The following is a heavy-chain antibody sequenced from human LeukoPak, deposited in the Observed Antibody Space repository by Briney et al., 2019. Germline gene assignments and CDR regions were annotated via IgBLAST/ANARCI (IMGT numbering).Heavy chain of an antibody. V-gene: IGHV3-7*01. D-gene: IGHD3-3*01. CDR1: GFTFSSYW. Sequence: GGSLRLSCAASGFTFSSYWMSWVRQAPGKGLEWVANIKQDGSEKYYVDSVKGRFTISRDNAKNSLYLQMNSLRAEDTAVYYCARARLRFLEWSYHRYGMDVWGQGTTVTVS. CDR3: ARARLRFLEWSYHRYGMDV. CDR2: IKQDGSEK. J-gene: IGHJ6*02.